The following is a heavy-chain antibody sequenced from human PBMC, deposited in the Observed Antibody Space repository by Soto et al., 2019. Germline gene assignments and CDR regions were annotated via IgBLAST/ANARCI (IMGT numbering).Heavy chain of an antibody. V-gene: IGHV3-53*04. CDR2: LHSGGDT. J-gene: IGHJ6*02. D-gene: IGHD2-2*01. CDR1: GIPVSSNY. CDR3: ESAGPDDYACRLDV. Sequence: EVQLVESGGGLVQPGGSLRLSCAASGIPVSSNYMTWVRQAPGKGLEWVSVLHSGGDTYYANSVKGRFTISRHDSTNTLLLQMNLRTAEDTAVYYCESAGPDDYACRLDVWGQGTTVTVSS.